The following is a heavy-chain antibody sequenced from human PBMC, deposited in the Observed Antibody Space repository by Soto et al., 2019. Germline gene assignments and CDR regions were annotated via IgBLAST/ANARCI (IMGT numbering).Heavy chain of an antibody. Sequence: VRRYCGASGFTFSSYYMSCVRQAPGKGLEWVSVISDSADTTHYVDSVNVRFTISMDNSNNTLYLQMSTLRAEDTAVYFCAKCNYYDTRRYGMYXWGQGTLVTVS. J-gene: IGHJ6*02. D-gene: IGHD3-22*01. CDR3: AKCNYYDTRRYGMYX. V-gene: IGHV3-23*01. CDR1: GFTFSSYY. CDR2: ISDSADTT.